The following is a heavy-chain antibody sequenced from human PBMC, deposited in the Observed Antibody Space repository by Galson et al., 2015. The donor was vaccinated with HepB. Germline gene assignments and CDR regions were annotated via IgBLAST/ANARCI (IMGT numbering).Heavy chain of an antibody. CDR3: ARDLFRSGVVTTTAGAFDF. CDR2: IGTSSSTK. Sequence: SLRLSCAASGSSFSSYDMNWVRQAPGKGLEWLSHIGTSSSTKYYADSVKGRFTISRDNAKNLLYLQMNSLRAEDTAVYYCARDLFRSGVVTTTAGAFDFWGQGTMVTVS. V-gene: IGHV3-48*03. J-gene: IGHJ3*01. D-gene: IGHD3-3*01. CDR1: GSSFSSYD.